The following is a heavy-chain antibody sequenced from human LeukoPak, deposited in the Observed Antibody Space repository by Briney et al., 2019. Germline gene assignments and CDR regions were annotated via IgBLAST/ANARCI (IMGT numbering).Heavy chain of an antibody. J-gene: IGHJ5*02. CDR1: GYTFTGYY. CDR2: INPNSGGT. Sequence: GAPVKVSCKASGYTFTGYYMHWVRQAPGQGLEWMGWINPNSGGTNYAQKFQGRVTMTRDTSISTAYMELSRLRSDDTAVYYCARARRFCSGGSCGWFDPWGQGTLVTVSS. CDR3: ARARRFCSGGSCGWFDP. D-gene: IGHD2-15*01. V-gene: IGHV1-2*02.